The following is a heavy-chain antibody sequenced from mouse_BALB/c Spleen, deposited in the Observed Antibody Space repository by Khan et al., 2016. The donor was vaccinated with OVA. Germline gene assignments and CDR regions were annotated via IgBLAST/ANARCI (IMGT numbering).Heavy chain of an antibody. CDR2: IYPGSGNT. J-gene: IGHJ3*01. V-gene: IGHV1-77*01. D-gene: IGHD2-2*01. Sequence: QVQLQQSGAELARPGASVKQSCKASGYTFTDYYINWVKQRTGQGLEWIGEIYPGSGNTYYNEKFKDKATLTADKSSSTAFMQLNSLTSEDSSVYFCARSGIGSFAYWGQGTLVTVSA. CDR3: ARSGIGSFAY. CDR1: GYTFTDYY.